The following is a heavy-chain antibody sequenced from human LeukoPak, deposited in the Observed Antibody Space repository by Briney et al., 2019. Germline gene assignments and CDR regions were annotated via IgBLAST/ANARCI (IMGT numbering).Heavy chain of an antibody. CDR2: VNPNSGNT. CDR1: GYTFTSYD. J-gene: IGHJ6*03. CDR3: ARGPGPKGPYYYYYYMDV. V-gene: IGHV1-8*01. Sequence: ASVKVSCKASGYTFTSYDINWVRQATGQGLEWMGWVNPNSGNTGYAQKFQGRVTMTRNTSISTAYMELSSLRSEDTAVYYCARGPGPKGPYYYYYYMDVWGKGTTVTVSS.